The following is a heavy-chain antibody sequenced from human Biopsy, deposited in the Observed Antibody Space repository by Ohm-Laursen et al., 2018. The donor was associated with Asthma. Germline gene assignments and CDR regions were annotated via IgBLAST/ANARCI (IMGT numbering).Heavy chain of an antibody. CDR3: ARGLDYSGRSGFYY. CDR2: MSYDGSIK. Sequence: SLRLSCAASGFTFSSYGMDWVRQAPGKGLEWVALMSYDGSIKDYADSVKGRFTISRDNSMNTLYLHMNSLRVEDTAVYYCARGLDYSGRSGFYYWGQGTLVTVSS. D-gene: IGHD3-10*01. J-gene: IGHJ4*02. V-gene: IGHV3-33*05. CDR1: GFTFSSYG.